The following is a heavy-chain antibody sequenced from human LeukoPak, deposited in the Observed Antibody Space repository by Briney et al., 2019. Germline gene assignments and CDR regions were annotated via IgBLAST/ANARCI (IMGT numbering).Heavy chain of an antibody. V-gene: IGHV3-23*01. Sequence: PGGSLRLSCAAAGFSFSSFAMSWVRQAQGKGLEWVSGISTSGGSTYYADSVKGRFTISRDNSKNTLYVQMSSLRAEGTAEYYCAKSRGAINDVFDIWGQGTMVTVSA. CDR2: ISTSGGST. CDR1: GFSFSSFA. CDR3: AKSRGAINDVFDI. D-gene: IGHD3-22*01. J-gene: IGHJ3*02.